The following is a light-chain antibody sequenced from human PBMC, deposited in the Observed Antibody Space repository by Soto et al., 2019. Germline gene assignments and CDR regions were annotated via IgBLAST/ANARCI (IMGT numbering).Light chain of an antibody. CDR1: QSVLYSSNNKNY. CDR2: WAS. V-gene: IGKV4-1*01. CDR3: QQYYSTPT. J-gene: IGKJ2*01. Sequence: DIVMTQSPDSLAVSLGERATINCKSSQSVLYSSNNKNYLAWYQQKPGQPPKLIIYWASTRESGVPDRFSGSGSGTDFTLNISSLQAEDVAVYYCQQYYSTPTFGQGTKLEIK.